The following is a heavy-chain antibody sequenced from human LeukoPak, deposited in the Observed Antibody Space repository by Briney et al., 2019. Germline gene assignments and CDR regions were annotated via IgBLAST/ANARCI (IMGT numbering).Heavy chain of an antibody. V-gene: IGHV1-2*02. Sequence: ASVKVSCKASGYTFTGYYLHWVRQAPGQGLEWMGWINPNSGGTNSAQKFQGRVTMTRDTFISTAYMELSRLRSDDTAVYYCARVQYQLLEGAYDAFDIWGQGTMVTVSS. CDR1: GYTFTGYY. D-gene: IGHD2-2*01. CDR3: ARVQYQLLEGAYDAFDI. J-gene: IGHJ3*02. CDR2: INPNSGGT.